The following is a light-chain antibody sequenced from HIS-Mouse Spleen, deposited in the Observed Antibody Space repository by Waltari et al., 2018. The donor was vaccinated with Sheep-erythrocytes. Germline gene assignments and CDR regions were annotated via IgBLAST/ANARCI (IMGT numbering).Light chain of an antibody. J-gene: IGLJ3*02. CDR2: EGS. V-gene: IGLV2-23*01. Sequence: QSALTQPASVSGSPGQSITISCTGTSSDVGSYNLVSWYQQHPGKAPKLMIYEGSKRPSGGSNRFCGSKSGNTASLTISGLQAEDEADYYCCSYAGSSTPWVFGGGTKLTVL. CDR1: SSDVGSYNL. CDR3: CSYAGSSTPWV.